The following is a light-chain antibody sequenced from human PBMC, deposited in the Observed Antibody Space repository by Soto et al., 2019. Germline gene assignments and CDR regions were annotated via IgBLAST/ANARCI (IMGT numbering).Light chain of an antibody. V-gene: IGLV2-8*01. J-gene: IGLJ2*01. CDR2: EVT. CDR3: SSYSGTNSNVI. Sequence: QSVLTQPPSASGCPGQSVTISCAGTYSDIGDYNYVSWYQQHPDKVPKLIIYEVTKRPSGVPDRFSGSKSGYTASLTVSDLQPADEAVYYCSSYSGTNSNVIFGGGTKLTVL. CDR1: YSDIGDYNY.